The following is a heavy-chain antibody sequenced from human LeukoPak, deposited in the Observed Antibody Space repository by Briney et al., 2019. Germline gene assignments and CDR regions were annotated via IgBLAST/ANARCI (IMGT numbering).Heavy chain of an antibody. CDR3: AKERASRLPFDY. CDR2: ISASGGNT. CDR1: GFTFSNYG. Sequence: PGGSLRLSCAASGFTFSNYGMNWVRQAPGKGLEWVTAISASGGNTYYADSVKGRFTISRDNAKDTLYLQMNSLRAEDTALYYCAKERASRLPFDYWGQGTPVTVSS. D-gene: IGHD6-25*01. V-gene: IGHV3-23*01. J-gene: IGHJ4*02.